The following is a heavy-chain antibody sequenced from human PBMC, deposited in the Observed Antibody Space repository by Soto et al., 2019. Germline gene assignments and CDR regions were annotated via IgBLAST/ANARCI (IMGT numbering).Heavy chain of an antibody. D-gene: IGHD2-15*01. Sequence: EVQLVESGGGLVQPGGSLELSCAASGFTFSASAVHWVRQASGKGLEWVGRIRSNGRTAYAASMQGRFTISRDDSKKTAYLQLNSLKTDDTAVYYCARLDCSGGSCYPYYFEHWGQGALVTVSA. J-gene: IGHJ4*02. CDR3: ARLDCSGGSCYPYYFEH. V-gene: IGHV3-73*02. CDR2: IRSNGRT. CDR1: GFTFSASA.